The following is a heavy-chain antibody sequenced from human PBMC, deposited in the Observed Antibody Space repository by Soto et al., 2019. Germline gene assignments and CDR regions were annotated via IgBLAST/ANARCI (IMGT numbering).Heavy chain of an antibody. D-gene: IGHD1-20*01. CDR1: GGSISRGADS. Sequence: QVQLQESGPGLVKPSQTLSLTCTSSGGSISRGADSWTGIRQPPGKGLGWIGYIYYSGSTYYNPSLKSRLTMSVDTSKNQFSLKLSSVTAADTAVYYCARDRAKWKDYYYYGMDVWGQGTTVTVSS. J-gene: IGHJ6*02. V-gene: IGHV4-30-4*01. CDR3: ARDRAKWKDYYYYGMDV. CDR2: IYYSGST.